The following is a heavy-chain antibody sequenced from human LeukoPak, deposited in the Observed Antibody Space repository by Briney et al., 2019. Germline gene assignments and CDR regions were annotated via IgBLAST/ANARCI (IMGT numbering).Heavy chain of an antibody. D-gene: IGHD6-13*01. J-gene: IGHJ3*02. CDR2: FSYSGSA. Sequence: PSETLSLTCTVSGASITSYYWSWIRQPPGKGLDWIGFFSYSGSANYNPSLKSRVTISVDTSKNQFSLSLTSVTAADTAVYYCARPVSGSWLDAFDIWGQGTMVTVSS. CDR1: GASITSYY. V-gene: IGHV4-59*08. CDR3: ARPVSGSWLDAFDI.